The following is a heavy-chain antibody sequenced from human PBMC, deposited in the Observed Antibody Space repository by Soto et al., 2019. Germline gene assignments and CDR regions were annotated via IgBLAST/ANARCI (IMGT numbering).Heavy chain of an antibody. D-gene: IGHD2-15*01. J-gene: IGHJ4*02. CDR3: ASTKGYCSGGSCYSDDYGGGLDY. V-gene: IGHV3-48*02. Sequence: GGSLRLSCAASGFTFSSYSMNWVRQAPGKGLEWVSYISSSSSTIYYADSVKGRFTISRDNAKNSLYLQMNSLRDEDTAVYYCASTKGYCSGGSCYSDDYGGGLDYWGQGTLVTVSS. CDR1: GFTFSSYS. CDR2: ISSSSSTI.